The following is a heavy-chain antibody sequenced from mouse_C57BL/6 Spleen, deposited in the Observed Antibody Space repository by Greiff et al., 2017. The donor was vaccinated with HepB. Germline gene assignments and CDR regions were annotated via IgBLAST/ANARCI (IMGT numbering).Heavy chain of an antibody. J-gene: IGHJ2*01. D-gene: IGHD2-2*01. Sequence: EVQLVESGGGLVQPGGSLKLSCAASGFTFSDYYMYWVRQTPEKRLEWVAYISNGGGSTYYPDTVKGRFTISRDNAKNTLYLQMSRLKSEDTAMYYCARHEGVTTGFDYWGQGTTLTVSS. CDR2: ISNGGGST. V-gene: IGHV5-12*01. CDR3: ARHEGVTTGFDY. CDR1: GFTFSDYY.